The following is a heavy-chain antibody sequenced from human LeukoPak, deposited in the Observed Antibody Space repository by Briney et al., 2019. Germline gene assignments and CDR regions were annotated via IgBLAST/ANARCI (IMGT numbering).Heavy chain of an antibody. CDR3: ARDSLVGTPGYFDY. V-gene: IGHV3-53*01. Sequence: GGSLRLSCAASWFTVSSNYMSCVRQAPGKGLDWDSVIYSGGSTYYADSVKGRFTISRDNSKTTLYLQMNSLRAEDTAVYYCARDSLVGTPGYFDYSGQGTLVTVSS. CDR1: WFTVSSNY. CDR2: IYSGGST. J-gene: IGHJ4*02. D-gene: IGHD1/OR15-1a*01.